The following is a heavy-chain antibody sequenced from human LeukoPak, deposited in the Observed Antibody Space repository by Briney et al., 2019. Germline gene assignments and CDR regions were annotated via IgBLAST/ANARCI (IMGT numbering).Heavy chain of an antibody. CDR2: IKPDGSNR. CDR3: ATGLSRGWSYAFDI. Sequence: GGSLRLSCAASGFNFGVYWMTWVRQAPGKGLEWVANIKPDGSNRNYVDSVKGRFTISRDNAKDSLYLHMSSLRAEDTAVYHCATGLSRGWSYAFDIWGQGTVVTVSS. D-gene: IGHD6-19*01. V-gene: IGHV3-7*01. CDR1: GFNFGVYW. J-gene: IGHJ3*02.